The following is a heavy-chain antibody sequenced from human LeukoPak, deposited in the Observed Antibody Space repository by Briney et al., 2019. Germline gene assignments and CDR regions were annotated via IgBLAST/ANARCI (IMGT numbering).Heavy chain of an antibody. CDR3: ARSRGSFFGSGSYWYFDL. Sequence: GGSLRLSCAAYGFTFSSYDMHWVRQGRGKGLEWVAGIHSEGHISYLGSVRGRFIISREDAKNSLYLQMNSLRDGDTAVYYCARSRGSFFGSGSYWYFDLWGRGTLVTVSS. V-gene: IGHV3-13*01. CDR1: GFTFSSYD. CDR2: IHSEGHI. D-gene: IGHD3-10*01. J-gene: IGHJ2*01.